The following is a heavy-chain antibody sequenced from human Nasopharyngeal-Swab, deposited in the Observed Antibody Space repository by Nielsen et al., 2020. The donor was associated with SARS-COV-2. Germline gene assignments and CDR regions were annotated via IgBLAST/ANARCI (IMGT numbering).Heavy chain of an antibody. J-gene: IGHJ6*02. Sequence: GESLKISCAASGFTFSSYAMHWVRQAPGKGLEFVSAISSNGGSTYYANSVKGRFTISRDNSKNTLYLQMGSLRAEDMAVYYCARDGAGLVVVPAADDYYGMDVWGQGTTVTVSS. CDR2: ISSNGGST. D-gene: IGHD2-2*01. V-gene: IGHV3-64*01. CDR1: GFTFSSYA. CDR3: ARDGAGLVVVPAADDYYGMDV.